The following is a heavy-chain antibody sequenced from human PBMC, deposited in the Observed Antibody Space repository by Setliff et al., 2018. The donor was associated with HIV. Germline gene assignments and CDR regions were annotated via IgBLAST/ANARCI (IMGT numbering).Heavy chain of an antibody. CDR1: GYTFTTYG. D-gene: IGHD3-9*01. V-gene: IGHV1-18*01. J-gene: IGHJ6*02. CDR3: ARGANLQHFDWPSYALDV. CDR2: ISTYSDET. Sequence: ASVKVSCKPSGYTFTTYGLSWVRQAPGQGLEWMGWISTYSDETSYSQNLQGRLTMTTDTSTGTAYMELRSLRSDDTAIYYCARGANLQHFDWPSYALDVWGQGTTVTVSS.